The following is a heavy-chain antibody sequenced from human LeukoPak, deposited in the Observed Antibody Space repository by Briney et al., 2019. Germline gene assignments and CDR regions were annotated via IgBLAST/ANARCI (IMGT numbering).Heavy chain of an antibody. Sequence: SETLSLTCTVSGGSISSSSYYWGWIRQPPGKGLEWIGSIYYSGSTYYNPSLKSRVTISVDTSKNQFSLKLSSVTAADTAVYYCARRNRLIAARRDYYYYYMDVWGKGTTVTVSS. CDR1: GGSISSSSYY. CDR2: IYYSGST. CDR3: ARRNRLIAARRDYYYYYMDV. J-gene: IGHJ6*03. V-gene: IGHV4-39*07. D-gene: IGHD6-6*01.